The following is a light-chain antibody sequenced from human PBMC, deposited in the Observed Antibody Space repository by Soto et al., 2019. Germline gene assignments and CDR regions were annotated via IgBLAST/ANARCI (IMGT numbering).Light chain of an antibody. V-gene: IGKV3-15*01. CDR3: QQYNNWSIT. Sequence: EIVMTQSPATLSVSPGERATLSCRASQSVSSNLAWYQQKSGQPPRLLIYGASTRATGIPARFSGSGSGTEFTLSISSLQSEDFAVYYCQQYNNWSITFGQGTRLEIK. CDR2: GAS. CDR1: QSVSSN. J-gene: IGKJ5*01.